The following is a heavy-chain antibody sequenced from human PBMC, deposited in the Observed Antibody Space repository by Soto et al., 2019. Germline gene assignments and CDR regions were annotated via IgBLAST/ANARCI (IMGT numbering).Heavy chain of an antibody. D-gene: IGHD2-15*01. CDR3: ERCYCSVGSFYTCWHFDL. V-gene: IGHV1-18*01. CDR1: GYTFNNYG. J-gene: IGHJ2*01. CDR2: IGPYNGNT. Sequence: QVQLVQSGAEVKKPGASVKVSCKASGYTFNNYGISWVRQAPGQGLEWMGWIGPYNGNTDHAHNFQGRVTMTTDTSTNTAYVELRSLRSDDTALYYWERCYCSVGSFYTCWHFDLWGRGTLVTVAS.